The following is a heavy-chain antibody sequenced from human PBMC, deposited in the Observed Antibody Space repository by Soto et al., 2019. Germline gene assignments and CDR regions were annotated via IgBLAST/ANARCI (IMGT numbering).Heavy chain of an antibody. CDR2: TYYRSKWYS. V-gene: IGHV6-1*01. CDR1: GDSVSSKSAA. D-gene: IGHD6-13*01. J-gene: IGHJ5*02. CDR3: AREVEQQLAYNWSDP. Sequence: PSQTLSLTCDSSGDSVSSKSAAWTWIRQSPSRGLEFLGRTYYRSKWYSAYAVSVKSRITINPDTSKNQFSLQLSSVTPEDTAVYYCAREVEQQLAYNWSDPWGQGTLVTVSS.